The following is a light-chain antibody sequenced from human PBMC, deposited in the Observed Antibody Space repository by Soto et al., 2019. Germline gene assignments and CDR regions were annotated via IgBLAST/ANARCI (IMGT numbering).Light chain of an antibody. Sequence: DIQMTQSPSTLSASVGDRVVITCRASQSITNRLAWYQLKPGKAPKVLIYDALNLEGGVPSRFSGSGYGTEFTLTIRSLQPDDFATYCCQHYGGMWTFGQGTKVEMK. CDR2: DAL. J-gene: IGKJ1*01. CDR1: QSITNR. V-gene: IGKV1-5*01. CDR3: QHYGGMWT.